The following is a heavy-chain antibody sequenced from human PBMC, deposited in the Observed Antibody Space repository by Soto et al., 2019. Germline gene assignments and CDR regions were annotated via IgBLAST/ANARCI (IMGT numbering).Heavy chain of an antibody. J-gene: IGHJ4*02. Sequence: SETLSLTCAVYGGSFCGYYWSWIRQPPGKGLEWIGEINHSGSTNYNPSLKSRVTISVDTSKNQFSLKLSSVTAADTAVYYCARGGYSGYDPPFDYWGQGTLVTVSS. V-gene: IGHV4-34*01. CDR3: ARGGYSGYDPPFDY. CDR1: GGSFCGYY. D-gene: IGHD5-12*01. CDR2: INHSGST.